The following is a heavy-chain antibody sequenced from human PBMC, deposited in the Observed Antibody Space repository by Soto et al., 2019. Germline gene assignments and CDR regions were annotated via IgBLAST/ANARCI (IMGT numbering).Heavy chain of an antibody. V-gene: IGHV4-4*02. CDR2: IYHTGIT. CDR1: GDSISSSNW. Sequence: QVQLQESGPGLVKPSGTLSLTCAVSGDSISSSNWWTWVRQPPGKGLEWIGDIYHTGITNYNPSLKSRVTILVDKSKNQFSLKLTSVTAADTAVYYCARYSASGLYYHFGMDVWGQGTTVTVSS. J-gene: IGHJ6*02. CDR3: ARYSASGLYYHFGMDV. D-gene: IGHD6-13*01.